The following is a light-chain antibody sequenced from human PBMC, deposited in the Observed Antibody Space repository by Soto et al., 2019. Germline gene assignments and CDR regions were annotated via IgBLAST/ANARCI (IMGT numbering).Light chain of an antibody. CDR2: DVC. J-gene: IGKJ1*01. CDR3: QQYGSSPWT. CDR1: PSVSNS. Sequence: THSPGTLSLSPGERATLSCWASPSVSNSLAWYQQRPVQSPRLLIYDVCTRATGIPARFGGSGSGTDFTITISSLETEDFAVYYCQQYGSSPWTFGQGTKVDIK. V-gene: IGKV3-20*01.